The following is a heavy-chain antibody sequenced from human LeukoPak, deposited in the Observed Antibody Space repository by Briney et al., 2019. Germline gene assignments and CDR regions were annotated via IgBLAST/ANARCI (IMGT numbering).Heavy chain of an antibody. J-gene: IGHJ5*02. Sequence: PSETLSLTCTVSGDSISSYYWSWIRQPAGKGLEWIGRIYTSGSTNYNPPLNSRVTMSVDTSKNQFSLKLSSVTAADTAVYYCARSRIVLADSLDPWGQGTLVTVSS. CDR1: GDSISSYY. D-gene: IGHD6-19*01. V-gene: IGHV4-4*07. CDR3: ARSRIVLADSLDP. CDR2: IYTSGST.